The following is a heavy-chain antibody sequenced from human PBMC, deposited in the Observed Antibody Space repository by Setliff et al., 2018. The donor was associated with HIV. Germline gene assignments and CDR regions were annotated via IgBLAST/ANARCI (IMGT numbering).Heavy chain of an antibody. CDR2: IYYSGST. D-gene: IGHD3-10*01. Sequence: PSETLSLTCTVSGGSISSSNYYWGWIRQPPGKGLEWIGSIYYSGSTYDNPSLKSRVTISIDMSKNQFSLKLSSVTAADTAVYYCASGYGSGSYPGDWGQGTLVTVSS. J-gene: IGHJ4*02. CDR1: GGSISSSNYY. V-gene: IGHV4-39*07. CDR3: ASGYGSGSYPGD.